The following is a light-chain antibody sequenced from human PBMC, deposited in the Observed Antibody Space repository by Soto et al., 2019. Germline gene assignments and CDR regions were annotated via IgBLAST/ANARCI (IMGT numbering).Light chain of an antibody. Sequence: EIVLTQSPATLSLSPGERATLSCRTSQSVGTYLAWYQHNPGQAPRLLIYDASNRATGIPARFSGSGSGTDFTLTISSPEPEDFAVYSYQQRYNWPNTFGQGTKLEIK. CDR3: QQRYNWPNT. CDR2: DAS. CDR1: QSVGTY. J-gene: IGKJ2*01. V-gene: IGKV3-11*01.